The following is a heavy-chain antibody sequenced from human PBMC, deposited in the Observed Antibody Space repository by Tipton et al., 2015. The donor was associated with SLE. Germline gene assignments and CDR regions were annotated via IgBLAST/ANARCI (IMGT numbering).Heavy chain of an antibody. V-gene: IGHV3-66*02. J-gene: IGHJ4*02. D-gene: IGHD6-13*01. CDR3: ARDRGSSWFFFDY. CDR1: GFTVSSNY. Sequence: SLRLSCAASGFTVSSNYMSWVRQAPGKGLEWVSVIYSGGSTYYADSVKGRFTISRDNSKNTLYLQMNSLRAEDTAVYYCARDRGSSWFFFDYGGQGTLVNVSS. CDR2: IYSGGST.